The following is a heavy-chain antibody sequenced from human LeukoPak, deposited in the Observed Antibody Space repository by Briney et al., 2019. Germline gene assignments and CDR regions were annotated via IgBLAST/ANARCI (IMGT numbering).Heavy chain of an antibody. CDR2: SSSGSSTI. Sequence: PGGSLRLSCAASGFTFSTYSMNWVRQAPGKGLEWVSYSSSGSSTIYYADSVKGRFTISRDNAMNSLYLQMSSLRAEDTAVYSCATTVTGLGNFDHWGQGTLVTVSS. V-gene: IGHV3-48*01. J-gene: IGHJ4*02. CDR1: GFTFSTYS. D-gene: IGHD4-17*01. CDR3: ATTVTGLGNFDH.